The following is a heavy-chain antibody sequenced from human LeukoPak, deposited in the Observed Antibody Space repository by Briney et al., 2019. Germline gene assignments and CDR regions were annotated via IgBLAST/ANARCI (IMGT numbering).Heavy chain of an antibody. CDR2: IGGSAASSK. V-gene: IGHV3-23*01. CDR3: ARAGLYSVSGLDS. CDR1: GFTFSSYA. J-gene: IGHJ4*02. D-gene: IGHD5/OR15-5a*01. Sequence: GGSLRLSCTASGFTFSSYAMTWVRQAPGKGLEWVSGIGGSAASSKHYAESVMGRFTISRDNSKNTLYLQLNSLRAEDTAVYYCARAGLYSVSGLDSWGQGTLVIVSS.